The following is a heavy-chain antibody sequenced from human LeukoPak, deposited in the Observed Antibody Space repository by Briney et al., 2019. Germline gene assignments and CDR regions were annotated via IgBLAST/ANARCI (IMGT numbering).Heavy chain of an antibody. V-gene: IGHV4-30-4*01. CDR3: ARDRRWELPYYFDY. D-gene: IGHD1-26*01. Sequence: SETLSLTCTVSGGSISSGDYYWSCIRQPPGKGLECIGYIYHSGSTYYNPSLKSRVTISVDRSKNQFSLKLSSVTAADTAVYYCARDRRWELPYYFDYWGQGTLVTVSS. CDR1: GGSISSGDYY. CDR2: IYHSGST. J-gene: IGHJ4*02.